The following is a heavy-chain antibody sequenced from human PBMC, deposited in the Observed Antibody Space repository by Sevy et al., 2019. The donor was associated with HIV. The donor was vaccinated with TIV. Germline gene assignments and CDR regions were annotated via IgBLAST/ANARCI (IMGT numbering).Heavy chain of an antibody. CDR2: ISAYNGNT. J-gene: IGHJ6*02. CDR1: GYTFTSYG. V-gene: IGHV1-18*01. D-gene: IGHD3-10*01. CDR3: ARPRPNDYGSWSNSLYYYYYGMDV. Sequence: ASVKVSCKASGYTFTSYGISWVRQAPGQGLEWMGWISAYNGNTNYAQKLQGRVTMTTDTSTSTAYMELRSLRSDDTVAYYCARPRPNDYGSWSNSLYYYYYGMDVWGQGTTVTVSS.